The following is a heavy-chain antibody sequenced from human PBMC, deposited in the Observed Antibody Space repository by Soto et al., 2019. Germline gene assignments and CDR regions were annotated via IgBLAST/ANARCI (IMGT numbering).Heavy chain of an antibody. D-gene: IGHD3-22*01. CDR3: ARRTNYYDSSGYYYWYFDL. Sequence: GESLKISCKGSGYSFTSYWIGWVRQMPGKGLEWMGIIYPGDSDTRYSPSFQGQVTISADKSISTAYLQWSSLNASDTAMYYCARRTNYYDSSGYYYWYFDLWGRGTLVTVSS. J-gene: IGHJ2*01. V-gene: IGHV5-51*01. CDR1: GYSFTSYW. CDR2: IYPGDSDT.